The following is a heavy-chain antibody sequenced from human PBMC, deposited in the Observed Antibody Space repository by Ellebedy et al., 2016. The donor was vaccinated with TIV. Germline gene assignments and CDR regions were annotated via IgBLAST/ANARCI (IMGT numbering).Heavy chain of an antibody. CDR1: GFTFSSYG. V-gene: IGHV3-30*18. CDR3: AKVRARGGPDFDAFDI. CDR2: ISDDGSKT. J-gene: IGHJ3*02. D-gene: IGHD3-10*01. Sequence: PGGSLRLSCVASGFTFSSYGMHWVRQAPGKGLEWLALISDDGSKTYYADFVKGRFISSRDNSKNTLFLQMNTLRADDTAVYYCAKVRARGGPDFDAFDIWGHGTMVTVSS.